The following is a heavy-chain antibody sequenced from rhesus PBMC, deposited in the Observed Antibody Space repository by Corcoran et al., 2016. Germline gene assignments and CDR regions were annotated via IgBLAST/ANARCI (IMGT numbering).Heavy chain of an antibody. CDR2: ISESGGTI. D-gene: IGHD2-39*02. V-gene: IGHV3S26*01. J-gene: IGHJ6*01. Sequence: DVQLVESGGGLVKPGGSLRLSCVASGFPFISYVMHCVRQAPGKVLEWISVISESGGTIYYAESVKCRCTISRDNAKNSLFLQMNSLRAEDTAVYYCTSAYCSGGVCPTLDSWGQGVVVTVSS. CDR3: TSAYCSGGVCPTLDS. CDR1: GFPFISYV.